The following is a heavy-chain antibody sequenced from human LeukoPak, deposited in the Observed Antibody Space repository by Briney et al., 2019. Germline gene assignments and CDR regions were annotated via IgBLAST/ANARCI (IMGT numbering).Heavy chain of an antibody. Sequence: GGSLRLSCTASGFTFDDYAMHWVRQAPGKGLEWVSGISWNSGSIGYADSVKGRFTISRDNAKNSLYLQMNSLRAEDMALYYRAKDMGAAAGTRVVAFDIWGQGTMVTVSS. CDR1: GFTFDDYA. D-gene: IGHD6-13*01. V-gene: IGHV3-9*03. CDR2: ISWNSGSI. CDR3: AKDMGAAAGTRVVAFDI. J-gene: IGHJ3*02.